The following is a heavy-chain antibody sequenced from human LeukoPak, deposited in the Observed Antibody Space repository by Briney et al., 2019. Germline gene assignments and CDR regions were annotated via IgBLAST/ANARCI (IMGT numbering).Heavy chain of an antibody. Sequence: GASVKVSCKASGYTFTNYGISWVRQAPGQGLEWMGWISAYNGHTNYAQKFQGRVTITADKSTSTAYMELSSLRSEDTAVYYCARDQDGDCIFDYWGQGTLVTVSS. CDR1: GYTFTNYG. CDR3: ARDQDGDCIFDY. V-gene: IGHV1-18*01. J-gene: IGHJ4*02. D-gene: IGHD2-21*02. CDR2: ISAYNGHT.